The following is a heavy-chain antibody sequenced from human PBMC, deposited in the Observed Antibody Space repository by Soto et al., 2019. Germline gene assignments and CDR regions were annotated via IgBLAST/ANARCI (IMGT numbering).Heavy chain of an antibody. CDR3: VGGQYYFDY. D-gene: IGHD3-10*01. J-gene: IGHJ4*02. V-gene: IGHV3-30*03. CDR2: ISYDGSNK. CDR1: GFPFTTYG. Sequence: QVQLVESGGGVVQPGRSLRLSCAASGFPFTTYGMHWVREGPGKGLEWVAVISYDGSNKYYADSVKGRFTISRDNSKNTLYLQMNSLRPEDTALYYCVGGQYYFDYRCPGTLVTVSS.